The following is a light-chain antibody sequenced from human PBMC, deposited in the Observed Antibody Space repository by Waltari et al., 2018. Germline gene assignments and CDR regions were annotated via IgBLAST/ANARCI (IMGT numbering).Light chain of an antibody. CDR2: KAS. CDR1: ENVNNN. V-gene: IGKV1-39*01. J-gene: IGKJ1*01. CDR3: QHGSDTPWT. Sequence: DIKMTQSPSSLSASIGDRVTITCRSSENVNNNLNWYQQKPGRAPKLLVYKASTLLGGVPSRFSGTGSGTDYTLTIGSLKSEDVATYYCQHGSDTPWTFGQGTKVE.